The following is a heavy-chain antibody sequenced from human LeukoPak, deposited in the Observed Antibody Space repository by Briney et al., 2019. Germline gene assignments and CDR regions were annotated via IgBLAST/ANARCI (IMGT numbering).Heavy chain of an antibody. Sequence: SETLSLTCAVSGYSISSGYYWGWIRQPPGKGLEWIGSIYHSGSTYYNPSLKSRVTISVDTSKNQFSLKLSSVTAADTAVYYCARVAPWKGFGYSSSWPDDYWGQGTLVTVSS. J-gene: IGHJ4*02. CDR1: GYSISSGYY. CDR3: ARVAPWKGFGYSSSWPDDY. CDR2: IYHSGST. V-gene: IGHV4-38-2*01. D-gene: IGHD6-13*01.